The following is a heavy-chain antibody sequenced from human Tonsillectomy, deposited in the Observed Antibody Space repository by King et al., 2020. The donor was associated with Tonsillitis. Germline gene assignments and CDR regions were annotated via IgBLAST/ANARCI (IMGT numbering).Heavy chain of an antibody. Sequence: QVQLQESGPGLVKPSETLSLTCTVSGGSISSYYWSWIRQPPGKGLEWIGYIYYSGSTNYNPSLKSRVTISVDTSKNQFSLKLSSVTAADTAVYYCARPYYDSRGYASDAFDIWGQGTMVTVSS. V-gene: IGHV4-59*01. CDR2: IYYSGST. J-gene: IGHJ3*02. CDR1: GGSISSYY. D-gene: IGHD3-22*01. CDR3: ARPYYDSRGYASDAFDI.